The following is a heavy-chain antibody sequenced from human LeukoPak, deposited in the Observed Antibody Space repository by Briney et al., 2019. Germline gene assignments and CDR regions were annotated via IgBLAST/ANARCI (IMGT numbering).Heavy chain of an antibody. CDR1: GGSISGTNFY. J-gene: IGHJ4*02. CDR3: ARNSCPSGSCYDNRGYFDY. Sequence: PSETLSLTCTVSGGSISGTNFYWGWIRQPPGTGLEWIGSIYYSGATYYNPSLQSRVTVSVDTSKNQFSLKLSSVTAADTAVYYCARNSCPSGSCYDNRGYFDYWGQGTLVTVSS. D-gene: IGHD2-15*01. V-gene: IGHV4-39*01. CDR2: IYYSGAT.